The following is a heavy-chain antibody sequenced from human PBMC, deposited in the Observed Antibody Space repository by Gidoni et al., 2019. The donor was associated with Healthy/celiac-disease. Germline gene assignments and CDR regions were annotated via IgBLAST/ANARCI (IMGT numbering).Heavy chain of an antibody. Sequence: EVQLVESGGGLVQPGGPLRLSCAASGFTFSSYDMHWVRQATGKGLEWVSAIGTAGYPYYPGSVKGRFTISRENAKNSLYLQMNSLRAGDTAVYYCARGRMDTTMVTGGGIDYWGQGTLVTVSS. V-gene: IGHV3-13*05. J-gene: IGHJ4*02. D-gene: IGHD5-18*01. CDR1: GFTFSSYD. CDR2: IGTAGYP. CDR3: ARGRMDTTMVTGGGIDY.